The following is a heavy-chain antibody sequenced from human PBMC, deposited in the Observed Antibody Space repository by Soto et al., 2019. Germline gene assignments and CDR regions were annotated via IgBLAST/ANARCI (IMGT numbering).Heavy chain of an antibody. CDR2: IYYSGST. J-gene: IGHJ3*02. CDR3: ARLREWGGVYGDNESVAFDI. Sequence: QGKGQEWIGYIYYSGSTNYNPSLKSRVTISVDTSKNQFSLKLSSVTAADTAVYYCARLREWGGVYGDNESVAFDIWGQGTMVTVS. D-gene: IGHD4-17*01. V-gene: IGHV4-59*08.